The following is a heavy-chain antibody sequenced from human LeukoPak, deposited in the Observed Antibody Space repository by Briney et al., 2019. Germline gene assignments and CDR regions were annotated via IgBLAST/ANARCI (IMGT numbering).Heavy chain of an antibody. V-gene: IGHV3-21*01. J-gene: IGHJ4*02. Sequence: GGSLRLSCAASGFTFSIYSMNWVRQAPGKGLEWVSSISSSSSYIYYADSVKGRFTISRTNAKNTLYLQMNSLSAEDTAVYYCASLGGGYSYGYRTDYWGQGTLVTVSS. CDR1: GFTFSIYS. D-gene: IGHD5-18*01. CDR2: ISSSSSYI. CDR3: ASLGGGYSYGYRTDY.